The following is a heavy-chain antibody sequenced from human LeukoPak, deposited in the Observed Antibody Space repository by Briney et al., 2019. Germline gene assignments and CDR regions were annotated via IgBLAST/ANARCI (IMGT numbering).Heavy chain of an antibody. CDR1: GDSISGYY. V-gene: IGHV4-59*01. D-gene: IGHD1-26*01. J-gene: IGHJ4*02. CDR2: VYYRGST. Sequence: PSETLSLTCAVSGDSISGYYWSWLRQPPGKGLEWIGYVYYRGSTNYNPSLKSRVTISIDTSKTQFSLILTSVTAADTAVYYCARYSGSRGFDYWGQGTLVTVSS. CDR3: ARYSGSRGFDY.